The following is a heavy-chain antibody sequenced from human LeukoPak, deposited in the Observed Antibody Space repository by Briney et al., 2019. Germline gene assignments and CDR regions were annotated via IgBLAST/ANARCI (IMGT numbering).Heavy chain of an antibody. D-gene: IGHD5-18*01. CDR2: IGTAGDT. Sequence: PGGSLRLSCAASGFTFSSYDMHWVRQATGKGLEWVSAIGTAGDTYYPGSVKGRFTISRENAKNSLYLQMNSLRAGGTAVYYCARGLSGYSYGAAFDIWGQGTMVTASS. J-gene: IGHJ3*02. CDR3: ARGLSGYSYGAAFDI. CDR1: GFTFSSYD. V-gene: IGHV3-13*01.